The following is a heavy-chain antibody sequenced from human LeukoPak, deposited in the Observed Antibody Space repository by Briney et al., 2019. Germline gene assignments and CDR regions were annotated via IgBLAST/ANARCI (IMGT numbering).Heavy chain of an antibody. CDR3: ARVGFNCGGDCYPYAFDI. V-gene: IGHV3-74*01. Sequence: GGSLRLSCAASGFTFSSYWMHWVRQAPGKGLVWVSRINSDGSSTSYADSVKGRFTISRDNAKNTLYLQMNSLRAEDTAVYYCARVGFNCGGDCYPYAFDIWGQGTMVTVSS. CDR1: GFTFSSYW. D-gene: IGHD2-21*02. CDR2: INSDGSST. J-gene: IGHJ3*02.